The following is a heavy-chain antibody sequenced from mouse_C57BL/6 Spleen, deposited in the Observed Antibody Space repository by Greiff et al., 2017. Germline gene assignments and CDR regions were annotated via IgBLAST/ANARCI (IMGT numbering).Heavy chain of an antibody. Sequence: QVQLQQSGPELVKPGASVKISCKASGYSFTSYYIHWVKQRPGQGLEWIGWINPGSGNTKYNEKFKGKATLTADTSSSTAYMQLSSQTSEDSAVYYCGQYFDYWGQGTTLTVSS. J-gene: IGHJ2*01. CDR1: GYSFTSYY. CDR3: GQYFDY. CDR2: INPGSGNT. V-gene: IGHV1-66*01.